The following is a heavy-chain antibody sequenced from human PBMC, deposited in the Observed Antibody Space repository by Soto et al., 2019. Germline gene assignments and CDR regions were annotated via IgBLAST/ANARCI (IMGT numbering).Heavy chain of an antibody. D-gene: IGHD6-13*01. CDR1: GFTFSSYG. Sequence: GGSLRLSCAASGFTFSSYGMHWVRQAPVNGLELVAVISYDGSNKYYADSVKGRFTISRDNSKNTLYLQMNSLRAEDTAVYYCAKDRGTTFGIAAAGTGAFDIWGQGTMVTVSS. J-gene: IGHJ3*02. CDR3: AKDRGTTFGIAAAGTGAFDI. CDR2: ISYDGSNK. V-gene: IGHV3-30*18.